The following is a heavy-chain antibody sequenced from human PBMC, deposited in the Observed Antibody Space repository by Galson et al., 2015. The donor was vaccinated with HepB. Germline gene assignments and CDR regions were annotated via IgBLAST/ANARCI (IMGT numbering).Heavy chain of an antibody. J-gene: IGHJ3*02. CDR1: GYTFTSYA. Sequence: SVKVSCKASGYTFTSYAMHWVRQAPGQRLEWMGWINAGNGNTKYSQKFQGRVTITRDTSASTAYMELSSLRSEDTAVYYCASDQDLTGDAFDIWGQGTMVTVSS. CDR2: INAGNGNT. D-gene: IGHD7-27*01. CDR3: ASDQDLTGDAFDI. V-gene: IGHV1-3*01.